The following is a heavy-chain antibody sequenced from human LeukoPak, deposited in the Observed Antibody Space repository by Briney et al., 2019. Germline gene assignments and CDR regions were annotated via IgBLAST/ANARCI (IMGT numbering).Heavy chain of an antibody. V-gene: IGHV1-69*04. CDR2: IIPILGIA. D-gene: IGHD3-10*01. CDR3: ARRATMVRTRDAFDI. J-gene: IGHJ3*02. CDR1: GGTFSSYA. Sequence: ASVKVSCKASGGTFSSYAISWVRQAPGQGLEWMGRIIPILGIANYAQKFQGRVTITADKSTSTAYMELSSLRSEDTAVYYCARRATMVRTRDAFDIWGQGTVVTVSS.